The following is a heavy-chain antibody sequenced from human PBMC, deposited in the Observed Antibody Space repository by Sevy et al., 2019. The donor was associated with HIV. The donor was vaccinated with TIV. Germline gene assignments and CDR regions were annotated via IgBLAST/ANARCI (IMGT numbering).Heavy chain of an antibody. CDR2: IYYNGHI. Sequence: SETLSLTCTVSGGSITSLYWNWIRQPPGKGLEWIANIYYNGHINYNPSLKSRVTLSLNTSRNQFALRLSSVTAADTAMYYCAGENAWGRGYSWGQGTLVTVSS. V-gene: IGHV4-59*08. D-gene: IGHD7-27*01. CDR1: GGSITSLY. J-gene: IGHJ4*02. CDR3: AGENAWGRGYS.